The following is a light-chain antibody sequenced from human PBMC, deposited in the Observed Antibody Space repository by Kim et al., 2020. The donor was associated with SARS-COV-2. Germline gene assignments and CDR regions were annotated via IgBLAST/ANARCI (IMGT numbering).Light chain of an antibody. CDR3: QAWDSSTAGV. Sequence: VSPGQTASITCSGDKLGDKYACWYQQKPGQSPVLVIYQDSKRPSGIPERFSGSNSGNTATLTIGGTQAMDEADYYCQAWDSSTAGVFGGGTQLTVL. CDR1: KLGDKY. J-gene: IGLJ2*01. CDR2: QDS. V-gene: IGLV3-1*01.